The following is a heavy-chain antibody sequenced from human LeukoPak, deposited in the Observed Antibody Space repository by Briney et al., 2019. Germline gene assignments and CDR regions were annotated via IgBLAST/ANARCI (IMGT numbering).Heavy chain of an antibody. V-gene: IGHV3-21*01. CDR3: ARVDYESDAFDI. J-gene: IGHJ3*02. CDR2: ISSSSYI. Sequence: PGGSLRLSCAASGFTFSSYSMNWVRQAPGKGLEWVSSISSSSYIYYADSVKGRFTISRDNAKNSLYLQMNSLRAEDTAVYYCARVDYESDAFDIWGQGTMVTVSS. CDR1: GFTFSSYS. D-gene: IGHD4-17*01.